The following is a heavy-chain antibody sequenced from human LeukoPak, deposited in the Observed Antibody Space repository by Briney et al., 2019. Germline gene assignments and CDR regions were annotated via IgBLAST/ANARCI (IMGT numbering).Heavy chain of an antibody. D-gene: IGHD6-19*01. V-gene: IGHV1-69*04. Sequence: SVKVSCKASGGTSSSYAISWVRQAPGQGLEWMGRSIPILGIANYAQKFQGRVTITADKSTSTAYMELSSLRSEDTAVYYCAREAEKYSSGGGNFDYWGQGTLVTVSS. CDR3: AREAEKYSSGGGNFDY. J-gene: IGHJ4*02. CDR2: SIPILGIA. CDR1: GGTSSSYA.